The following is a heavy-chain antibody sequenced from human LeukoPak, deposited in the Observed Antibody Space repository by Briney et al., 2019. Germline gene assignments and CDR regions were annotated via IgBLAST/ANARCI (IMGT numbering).Heavy chain of an antibody. Sequence: SQTLSLTCTVSGGSISSGSYYWSWIRQPAGKGLEWIGYIYYSGSTNYNPSLKSRVTISVDTSKNQFSLKLSSVTAADTAVYYCARTPRTIVIRVWYFDLWGRGTLVTVSS. CDR1: GGSISSGSYY. D-gene: IGHD2/OR15-2a*01. CDR3: ARTPRTIVIRVWYFDL. J-gene: IGHJ2*01. CDR2: IYYSGST. V-gene: IGHV4-61*10.